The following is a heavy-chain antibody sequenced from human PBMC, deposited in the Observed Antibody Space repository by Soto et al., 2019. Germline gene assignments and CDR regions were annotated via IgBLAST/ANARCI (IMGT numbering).Heavy chain of an antibody. J-gene: IGHJ4*02. CDR2: ISSRSTFI. CDR1: GFTLTNEN. Sequence: ASLRLSCTVLGFTLTNENMNWVRQAPGKGLEWVSSISSRSTFINYADSVKGRFTISRDNDKGLVYLQMNSLRAEDTAVYYCARDPPLSMIVVVGVDDFWGQGTLVTVSS. V-gene: IGHV3-21*06. CDR3: ARDPPLSMIVVVGVDDF. D-gene: IGHD3-22*01.